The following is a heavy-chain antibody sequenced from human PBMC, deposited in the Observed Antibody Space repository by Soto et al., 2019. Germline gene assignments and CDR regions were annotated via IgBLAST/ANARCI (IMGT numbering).Heavy chain of an antibody. J-gene: IGHJ5*02. CDR3: ARDGPPSYNWFDP. V-gene: IGHV4-61*08. D-gene: IGHD2-2*01. CDR2: IYYSGST. CDR1: GGSISSGGYY. Sequence: ASETLSLTCTVSGGSISSGGYYWSWIRQHPGKGLEWIGYIYYSGSTNYNPSLKSRVTISVDTSKNQFSLKLSSVTAADTAVYSCARDGPPSYNWFDPWGQGTLVTVS.